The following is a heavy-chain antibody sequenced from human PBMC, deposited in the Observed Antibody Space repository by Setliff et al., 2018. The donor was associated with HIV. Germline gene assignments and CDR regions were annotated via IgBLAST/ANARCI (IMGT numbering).Heavy chain of an antibody. CDR2: IKNRADNYAT. Sequence: GGSLRLSCAASGFTFSGSPIHWVRQASGKGLEWLGRIKNRADNYATAYAASVKGRFTISRDNSKNSLYLQMNSLRAEDTALYYCAKDMASHGYYFDYWGQGTLVTVSS. D-gene: IGHD2-15*01. CDR1: GFTFSGSP. J-gene: IGHJ4*02. CDR3: AKDMASHGYYFDY. V-gene: IGHV3-73*01.